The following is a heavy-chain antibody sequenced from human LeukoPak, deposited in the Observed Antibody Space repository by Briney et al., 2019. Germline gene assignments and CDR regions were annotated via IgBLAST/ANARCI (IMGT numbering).Heavy chain of an antibody. D-gene: IGHD6-6*01. J-gene: IGHJ4*02. Sequence: GGSLRRSCAASGFTFSSYAMSWVRQAPGKGLEWGSDINGGGGSTYYADSVKGRFTISRDNSKNTLYLQMNSLRAEDTAVYYCARDDEYSSQGYFDYWGQGTLVTVSS. CDR1: GFTFSSYA. V-gene: IGHV3-23*01. CDR2: INGGGGST. CDR3: ARDDEYSSQGYFDY.